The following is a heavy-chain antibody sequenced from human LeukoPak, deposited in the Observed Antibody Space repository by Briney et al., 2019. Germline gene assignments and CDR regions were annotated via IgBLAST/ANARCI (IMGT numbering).Heavy chain of an antibody. CDR2: LTTSGSST. CDR1: GFIISNYA. CDR3: ARGYFDSSGYPYLGY. D-gene: IGHD3-22*01. J-gene: IGHJ4*02. V-gene: IGHV3-23*01. Sequence: GGSLRLSCAASGFIISNYAMSWVRQAPGEGLQWVASLTTSGSSTFYADSVKGRFTISRDNAKDTLYLQMNSLRAEDTAVYYCARGYFDSSGYPYLGYWGQGTLVTVSS.